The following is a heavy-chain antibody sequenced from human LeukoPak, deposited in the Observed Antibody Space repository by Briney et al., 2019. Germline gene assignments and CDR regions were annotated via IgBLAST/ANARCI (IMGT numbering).Heavy chain of an antibody. D-gene: IGHD3-10*01. V-gene: IGHV3-30-3*01. CDR1: VFTFSSYA. Sequence: PGGSLRLSCAASVFTFSSYAMHWVRQAPGKGLEWVAVISYDGSNKYYADSVKGRFTISRDNSKNTLYLQMNSLRSEDTAVYYCARVRGVGSDSFDYWGQGTLVTVSS. CDR3: ARVRGVGSDSFDY. J-gene: IGHJ4*02. CDR2: ISYDGSNK.